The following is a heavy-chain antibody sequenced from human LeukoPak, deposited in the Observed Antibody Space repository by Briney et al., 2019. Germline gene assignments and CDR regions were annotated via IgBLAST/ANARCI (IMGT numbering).Heavy chain of an antibody. Sequence: PGGSLRLSCAAAGFTFSDRYMSWIRQAPGKGMEWVAYISPNGKTIHYADSVKGRFTISRDNAKNSLFLQVNSLRAEDTAVYYCVTESGWLFDYWGQGTLVTVSS. CDR3: VTESGWLFDY. CDR2: ISPNGKTI. D-gene: IGHD5-12*01. V-gene: IGHV3-11*04. CDR1: GFTFSDRY. J-gene: IGHJ4*02.